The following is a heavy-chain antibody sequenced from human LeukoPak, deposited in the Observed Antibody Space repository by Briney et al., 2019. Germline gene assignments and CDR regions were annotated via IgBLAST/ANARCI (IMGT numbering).Heavy chain of an antibody. CDR1: GGSISSYY. Sequence: SETLSLTCRVSGGSISSYYWSWIRQPAARGLEWSGRIYTSGYTNYSPSHKSRATMSIDTSKNQFSLKLSSVTAADTAVYYCARGGDYGSGSYSPFDYWGQGTLVTVSS. V-gene: IGHV4-4*07. J-gene: IGHJ4*02. CDR3: ARGGDYGSGSYSPFDY. D-gene: IGHD3-10*01. CDR2: IYTSGYT.